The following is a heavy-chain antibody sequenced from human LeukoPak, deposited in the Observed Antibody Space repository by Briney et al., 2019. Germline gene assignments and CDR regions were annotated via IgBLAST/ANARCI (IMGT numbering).Heavy chain of an antibody. CDR2: MPNDGTNN. D-gene: IGHD1-1*01. Sequence: GGSLRLSCAASGFTFSSYGMHWVRQAPGKGLEWVAFMPNDGTNNYYADSVKGRFTISRDNSKNSLYLQMNSLRAEDTAVYYCARSQLERRYYGMDVWGQGTTVTVSS. CDR1: GFTFSSYG. J-gene: IGHJ6*02. CDR3: ARSQLERRYYGMDV. V-gene: IGHV3-33*05.